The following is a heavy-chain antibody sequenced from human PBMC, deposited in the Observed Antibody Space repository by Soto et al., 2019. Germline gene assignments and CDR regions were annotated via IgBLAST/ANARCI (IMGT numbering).Heavy chain of an antibody. CDR1: GGSISSYY. J-gene: IGHJ4*02. V-gene: IGHV4-4*07. CDR3: AREAGNDILNGYFPLYYFDY. Sequence: PSNTLSLTCTVSGGSISSYYWSWIRQPAGKGLEWIGLIYTSGSTNYNPSLKSRVTMSVDTSKNQFSLKLSSVTAADTAVYYCAREAGNDILNGYFPLYYFDYWGQGTLVTGSS. D-gene: IGHD3-9*01. CDR2: IYTSGST.